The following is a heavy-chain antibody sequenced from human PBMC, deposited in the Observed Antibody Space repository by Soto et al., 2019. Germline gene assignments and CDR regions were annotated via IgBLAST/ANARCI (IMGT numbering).Heavy chain of an antibody. D-gene: IGHD4-17*01. Sequence: QVQLVQSGAEVQKPGSSVKVSCKASGDTFNKYAFNWVRQAPGQGLEWMGGIIPIFGTPNYAQRVQGRVTITADESTSTAYMELSSLRSEDTAVYYCARGIDYGGVNRIGYWGQGTLVTVSS. CDR1: GDTFNKYA. CDR2: IIPIFGTP. V-gene: IGHV1-69*01. CDR3: ARGIDYGGVNRIGY. J-gene: IGHJ4*02.